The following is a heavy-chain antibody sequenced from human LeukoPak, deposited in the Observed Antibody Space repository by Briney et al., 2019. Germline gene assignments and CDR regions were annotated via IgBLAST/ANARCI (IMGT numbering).Heavy chain of an antibody. J-gene: IGHJ4*02. CDR2: IWYDGSNI. V-gene: IGHV3-33*01. D-gene: IGHD5-12*01. CDR1: GFTFGTYA. Sequence: GGSLRLSCAASGFTFGTYAMHWVRQAPGKGLEWVALIWYDGSNIYYADSVKGRFTISRDDSKNAVYLQMDSLRADDTAVYYCARSLSGFSGDGYTLWGQGTLVTVSS. CDR3: ARSLSGFSGDGYTL.